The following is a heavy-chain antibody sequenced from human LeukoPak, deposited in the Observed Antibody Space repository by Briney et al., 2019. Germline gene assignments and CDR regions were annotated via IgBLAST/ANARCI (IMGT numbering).Heavy chain of an antibody. CDR2: IYYSGST. CDR1: GGSISINNYY. V-gene: IGHV4-39*01. CDR3: AARGSDKFFNYLLGT. D-gene: IGHD1-7*01. Sequence: SETLSLTCTVSGGSISINNYYWGWIRQPPGKGLEWIGSIYYSGSTYYSPSLKSRVTISADTSKNQFSLRLSSVAAADTAIYYCAARGSDKFFNYLLGTWGQGTLVTVSS. J-gene: IGHJ4*02.